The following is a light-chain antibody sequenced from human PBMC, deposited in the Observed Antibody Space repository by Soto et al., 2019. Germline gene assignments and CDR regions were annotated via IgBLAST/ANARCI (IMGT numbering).Light chain of an antibody. CDR1: SSNIGINT. CDR2: SNN. Sequence: QSVLTQPPSASGTPGQRVIISCSGSSSNIGINTVNWCQQLPGTAPKLLVYSNNQRPSGVPDRFSGSKSGTSASLAISGLQSEDEADYYCAAWDDSLNGWVFGGGTKVTVL. CDR3: AAWDDSLNGWV. J-gene: IGLJ3*02. V-gene: IGLV1-44*01.